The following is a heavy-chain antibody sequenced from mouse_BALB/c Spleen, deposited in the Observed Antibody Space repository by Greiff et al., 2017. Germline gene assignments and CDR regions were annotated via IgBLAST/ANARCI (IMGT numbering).Heavy chain of an antibody. CDR1: GFSLTSYG. CDR3: ARKAYGGAMDY. D-gene: IGHD1-1*01. CDR2: IWSGGST. J-gene: IGHJ4*01. Sequence: QVQLQQSGPGLVQPSQSLSITCTVSGFSLTSYGVHWVRQSPGKGLEWLGVIWSGGSTDYNAAFISRLSISKDNSKSQVFFKMNSLQADDTAIYYCARKAYGGAMDYWGQGTSVTVSS. V-gene: IGHV2-4-1*01.